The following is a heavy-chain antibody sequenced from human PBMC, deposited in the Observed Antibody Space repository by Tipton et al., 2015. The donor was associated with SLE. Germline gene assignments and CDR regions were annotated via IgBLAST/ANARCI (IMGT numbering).Heavy chain of an antibody. V-gene: IGHV3-33*06. CDR2: IWYDGSKT. D-gene: IGHD5-24*01. CDR3: AKDRRDGYNSAFDY. CDR1: GFTFRTSG. Sequence: SLRLSCAASGFTFRTSGMHWVRQAPGKGLEWVAVIWYDGSKTYYTDSVKGRFTISRDNSKNTLYLQMNSLRVEDTAVYYCAKDRRDGYNSAFDYWGQGTLVTVSS. J-gene: IGHJ4*02.